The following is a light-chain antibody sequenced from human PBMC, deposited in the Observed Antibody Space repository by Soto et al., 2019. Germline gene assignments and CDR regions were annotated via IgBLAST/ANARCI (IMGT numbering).Light chain of an antibody. CDR2: AAS. CDR3: QQAYSFPRS. V-gene: IGKV1-12*01. Sequence: DIQMSQSPYSVSASVGDRVTVTCRASQDIGVWMAWYHQKPGKAPNLLISAASILQNGVPSRFRGNGSGTDFTLTINSLQPEDFGTYYCQQAYSFPRSFGPGTKVDFK. J-gene: IGKJ3*01. CDR1: QDIGVW.